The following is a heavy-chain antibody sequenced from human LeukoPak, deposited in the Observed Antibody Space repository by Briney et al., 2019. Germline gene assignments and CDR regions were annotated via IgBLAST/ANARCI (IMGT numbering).Heavy chain of an antibody. CDR3: APTTAWDFYYFDY. V-gene: IGHV1-2*02. Sequence: ASVKVSCKASVYTFTSYYMHWVRQAPGQGLEWMGWINPKSGGTNYAQKFQGRVTMTRDTSIGTAYMELSRLRFDDTAVYYCAPTTAWDFYYFDYWGQGTLVTVSS. CDR1: VYTFTSYY. D-gene: IGHD3-3*01. J-gene: IGHJ4*02. CDR2: INPKSGGT.